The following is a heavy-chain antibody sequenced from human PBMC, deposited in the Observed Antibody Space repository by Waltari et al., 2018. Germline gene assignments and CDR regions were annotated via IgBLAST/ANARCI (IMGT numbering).Heavy chain of an antibody. CDR1: GFTLSSHD. CDR3: ARDRYGGSAEVI. D-gene: IGHD2-15*01. Sequence: EVQLVESGGGLVQPGGSLRLPCPASGFTLSSHDMIWVRQAPGKGVEWVYYISSSSSTIYYADSVKGRFTISRDNAKNSLYLQMNSLRAEDTAVYYCARDRYGGSAEVIWGQGTLVTVSS. CDR2: ISSSSSTI. J-gene: IGHJ4*02. V-gene: IGHV3-48*01.